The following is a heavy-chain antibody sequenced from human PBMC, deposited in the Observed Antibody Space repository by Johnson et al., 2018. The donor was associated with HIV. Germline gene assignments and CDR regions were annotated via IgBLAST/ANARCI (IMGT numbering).Heavy chain of an antibody. V-gene: IGHV3-66*01. Sequence: EVQLVESGGGLVQPGGSLRLSCAASGFTVSRNYMNWVRQAPGKGLEWVSVIYSCGSTYYADSVKGRCTISRDNSKNTLYLQINSLRAEDTAVYYCARDDTMMHGFDIWGQGTMVTVSS. CDR2: IYSCGST. J-gene: IGHJ3*02. CDR1: GFTVSRNY. CDR3: ARDDTMMHGFDI. D-gene: IGHD3-22*01.